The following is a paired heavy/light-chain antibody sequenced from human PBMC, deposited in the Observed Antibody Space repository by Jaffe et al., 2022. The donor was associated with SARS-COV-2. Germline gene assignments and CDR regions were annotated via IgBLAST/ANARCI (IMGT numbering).Heavy chain of an antibody. D-gene: IGHD4-17*01. J-gene: IGHJ6*02. CDR2: IYYSGST. CDR1: GGSISNYY. V-gene: IGHV4-59*08. Sequence: QVQLQESGPGLVKPSETLSLTCTVSGGSISNYYWSWIRQSPGKGLEWIGYIYYSGSTNYNPSLQSRVTISVDTSKNQFSLKLNSVTAADTAVYYCARSVTTVTTRHSSGMDVWGRGTTVTVSS. CDR3: ARSVTTVTTRHSSGMDV.
Light chain of an antibody. J-gene: IGKJ1*01. CDR1: QSVSSTY. CDR3: QQYGSSPWT. V-gene: IGKV3-20*01. Sequence: EIVLTQSPGTLSLSPGERATLSCRASQSVSSTYLGWYQQKPGQAPRLLIYGASSRATGIPDRFSGSGSGTDFTLTISRLEPEDFAVYYCQQYGSSPWTFGQGTKVEIK. CDR2: GAS.